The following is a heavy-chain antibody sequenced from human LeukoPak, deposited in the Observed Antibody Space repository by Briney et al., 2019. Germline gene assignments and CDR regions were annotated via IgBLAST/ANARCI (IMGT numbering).Heavy chain of an antibody. Sequence: GGSLRLSCAASGFTFSDYYMNWIRQAPGKGLEWVSYISSSSSYTYYADSVKGRFTISRDNSKNSLYLQMNSLRAEDTAVYYCAISQMVRYGFDLWGRGTMVTVSS. J-gene: IGHJ2*01. CDR3: AISQMVRYGFDL. CDR2: ISSSSSYT. V-gene: IGHV3-11*06. CDR1: GFTFSDYY. D-gene: IGHD3-10*01.